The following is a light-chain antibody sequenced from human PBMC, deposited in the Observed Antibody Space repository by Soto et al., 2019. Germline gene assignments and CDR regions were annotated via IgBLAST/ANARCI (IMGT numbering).Light chain of an antibody. V-gene: IGKV1-5*01. CDR1: QSISTW. CDR3: QQYDSSRT. J-gene: IGKJ1*01. Sequence: DVQMTQSPSTLSASVGDRVTITCRASQSISTWLAWYQQKPGRAPRLLIYDVSNLESGVPSRFSGSGSGTEFTLTSTSLQPEDFGIYYCQQYDSSRTFGQGTKVDFK. CDR2: DVS.